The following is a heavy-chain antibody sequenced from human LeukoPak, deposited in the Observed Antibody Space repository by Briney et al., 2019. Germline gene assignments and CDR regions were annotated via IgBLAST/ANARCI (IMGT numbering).Heavy chain of an antibody. CDR2: ISAYNGNT. CDR1: GYTFTSYG. V-gene: IGHV1-18*01. Sequence: ASVKVSCKASGYTFTSYGISWVRQAPGQGLEWMGWISAYNGNTNYAQKLQGRVTMTTDTSTSTAYMELRSLRSDDTAVYYCARQLVEASGPVAFDIWGQGTMVTVSS. J-gene: IGHJ3*02. D-gene: IGHD5-12*01. CDR3: ARQLVEASGPVAFDI.